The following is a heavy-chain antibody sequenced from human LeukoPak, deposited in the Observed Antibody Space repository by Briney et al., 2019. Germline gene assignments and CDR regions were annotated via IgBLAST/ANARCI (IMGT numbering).Heavy chain of an antibody. CDR2: TKCKTDGGTT. Sequence: KSGGSLRLSCAASGFTFSNAWMIWVRQAPGKGLEWGVRTKCKTDGGTTDYAATVKGRVTISRDDSKNTLYLQMNSLKTEDTAVYYCTTDGYYDSSGYYPPFDYWGQGTLVTVSS. CDR3: TTDGYYDSSGYYPPFDY. D-gene: IGHD3-22*01. CDR1: GFTFSNAW. V-gene: IGHV3-15*01. J-gene: IGHJ4*02.